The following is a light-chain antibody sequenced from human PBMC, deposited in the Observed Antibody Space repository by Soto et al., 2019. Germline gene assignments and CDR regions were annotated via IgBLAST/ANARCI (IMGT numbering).Light chain of an antibody. Sequence: EIVMTQSPATLSLSPGERATLSCRASQSVNSNLAWYQQKAGQAPRLLIYGTSTRATGIPARFSGSGSGTDFTLTISSLQPEDVATYYCQKYNSAPWTFGQGTKVDIK. J-gene: IGKJ1*01. V-gene: IGKV3-15*01. CDR3: QKYNSAPWT. CDR2: GTS. CDR1: QSVNSN.